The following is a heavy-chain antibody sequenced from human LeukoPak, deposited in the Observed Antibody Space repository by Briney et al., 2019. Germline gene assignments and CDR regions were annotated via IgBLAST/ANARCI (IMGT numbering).Heavy chain of an antibody. D-gene: IGHD2-15*01. CDR2: VSSSGFST. V-gene: IGHV3-23*01. CDR1: GFTFNEYV. J-gene: IGHJ4*02. CDR3: ARESCSGGSCYFDY. Sequence: PGGSLTLSCAVSGFTFNEYVMSWVRQAPGSGLEWVSAVSSSGFSTYYADSVKGRFTISSDNFKNTLYLQMNSLRAEDTAVYYCARESCSGGSCYFDYWGQGTLVTVSS.